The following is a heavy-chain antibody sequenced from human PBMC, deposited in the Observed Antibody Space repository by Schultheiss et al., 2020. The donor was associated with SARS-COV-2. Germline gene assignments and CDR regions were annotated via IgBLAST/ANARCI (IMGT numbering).Heavy chain of an antibody. D-gene: IGHD3-22*01. CDR1: GFTFSSYS. Sequence: GGSLRLSCAASGFTFSSYSMNWVRQAPGKGLEWVSSISSSSSYTNYADSVKGRFTVSRDNAKNSLYLQMNSLRAEDTAVYYCARSYYDSSGPFDYWGQGTLVTVSS. CDR2: ISSSSSYT. CDR3: ARSYYDSSGPFDY. J-gene: IGHJ4*02. V-gene: IGHV3-21*01.